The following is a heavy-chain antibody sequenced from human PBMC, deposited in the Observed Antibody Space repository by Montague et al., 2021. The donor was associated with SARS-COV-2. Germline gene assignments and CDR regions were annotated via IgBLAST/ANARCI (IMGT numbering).Heavy chain of an antibody. J-gene: IGHJ5*02. CDR2: IYNSGTT. CDR1: GDSTSRPNCY. CDR3: ARHRNYGDHSLDNWFHP. V-gene: IGHV4-39*01. Sequence: SETLSLTCTVSGDSTSRPNCYWGWIRQPPGKGLDWIGTIYNSGTTYYNPSLKSRLSTSIDTSKNQFSLKLSSVTAADTAVYYCARHRNYGDHSLDNWFHPWGQGTLVTVSS. D-gene: IGHD4-17*01.